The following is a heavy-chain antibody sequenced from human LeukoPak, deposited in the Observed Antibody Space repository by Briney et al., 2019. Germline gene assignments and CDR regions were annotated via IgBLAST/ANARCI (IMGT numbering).Heavy chain of an antibody. CDR3: ARAKDYVWGSYREDAFDI. J-gene: IGHJ3*02. CDR2: IIPIFGTA. CDR1: GGTFSSYA. Sequence: ASVKVSCKASGGTFSSYAISWVRQAPGQGLEWMGGIIPIFGTANYAQKFQGRVTITADKSTSTAYMELSRLRSDDTAVYYCARAKDYVWGSYREDAFDIWGQGTMVTVSS. V-gene: IGHV1-69*06. D-gene: IGHD3-16*02.